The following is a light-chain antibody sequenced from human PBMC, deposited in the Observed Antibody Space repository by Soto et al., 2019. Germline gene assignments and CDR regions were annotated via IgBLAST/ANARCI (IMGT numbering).Light chain of an antibody. Sequence: DIQVTQSPSFLSASVGDRVTITCRASQGISSSLAWSQQKPGKAPKLLIYDASTLQSGVPSRFSGSGSGTEFTLTISSLQPEDSATYNCQQLNSYPLTFGGGTKVEIK. CDR2: DAS. J-gene: IGKJ4*01. CDR3: QQLNSYPLT. V-gene: IGKV1-9*01. CDR1: QGISSS.